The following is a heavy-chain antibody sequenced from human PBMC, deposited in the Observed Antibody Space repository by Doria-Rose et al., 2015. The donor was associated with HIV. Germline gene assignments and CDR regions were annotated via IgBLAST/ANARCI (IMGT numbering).Heavy chain of an antibody. Sequence: QVQLVESGPGLVKPSETLSLTCSVSGGSISHYYWSWIRQPPGKGLEYIGDIFYTGSTNYSPYPKSRVYISIDTSKNKFSLRLSSVTAADTAVYYCARVLSGTYDYWGQGTLVTVSS. CDR1: GGSISHYY. J-gene: IGHJ4*02. CDR3: ARVLSGTYDY. D-gene: IGHD1-26*01. V-gene: IGHV4-59*01. CDR2: IFYTGST.